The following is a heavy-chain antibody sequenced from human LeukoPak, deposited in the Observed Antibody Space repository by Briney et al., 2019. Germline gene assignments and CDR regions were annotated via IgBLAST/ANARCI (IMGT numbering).Heavy chain of an antibody. CDR1: GFTFSDYY. J-gene: IGHJ3*02. CDR3: AKDLDTMIVVINDAFDI. Sequence: GGSLRLSCAASGFTFSDYYMSWIRQAPGKGLEWVSYISSSGSTIYYADSVKGRFTISRDNAKNSLYLQMNSLRAEDTAVYYCAKDLDTMIVVINDAFDIWGQGTMVTVSS. D-gene: IGHD3-22*01. CDR2: ISSSGSTI. V-gene: IGHV3-11*04.